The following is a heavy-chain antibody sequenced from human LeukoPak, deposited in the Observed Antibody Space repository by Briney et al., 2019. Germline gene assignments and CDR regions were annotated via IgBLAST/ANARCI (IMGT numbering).Heavy chain of an antibody. Sequence: SATLSRTCTVSGSSISNYYWIWIRQPPGKGLEWTGYMYNSGSTNYNPSLKSRVTISVDTSKDQFSLKLSSVTAADTAVYYCARALYGDPRKRYFDLWGRGTLVTVSS. D-gene: IGHD4-17*01. CDR1: GSSISNYY. CDR3: ARALYGDPRKRYFDL. V-gene: IGHV4-59*01. J-gene: IGHJ2*01. CDR2: MYNSGST.